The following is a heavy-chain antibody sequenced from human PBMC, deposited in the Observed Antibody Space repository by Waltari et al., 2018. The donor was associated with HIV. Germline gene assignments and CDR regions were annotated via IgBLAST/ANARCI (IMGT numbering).Heavy chain of an antibody. CDR2: INNAGAT. D-gene: IGHD6-13*01. CDR3: ARGYAAAAPYFGLDV. V-gene: IGHV4-34*01. CDR1: DGSFIVYY. Sequence: QVRLQEWGTGVLKPSETLSLSCAMYDGSFIVYYWTWIRQSPGRGLQWIGEINNAGATNYNPSLRSRLIFSIDTSKKQFYMKLTSVTVADTATYFCARGYAAAAPYFGLDVWGQGTTVTVSS. J-gene: IGHJ6*02.